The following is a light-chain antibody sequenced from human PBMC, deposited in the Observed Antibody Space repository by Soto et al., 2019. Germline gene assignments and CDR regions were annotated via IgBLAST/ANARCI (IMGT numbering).Light chain of an antibody. CDR1: SSDVGSYNL. V-gene: IGLV2-23*03. CDR3: CSYAGRSTFGV. J-gene: IGLJ3*02. CDR2: EGS. Sequence: QAVVTQPASVSGSPGQSITISCTGTSSDVGSYNLVSWYQQHPGKAPKLMIYEGSKRPSGVSNRFSGSKSGNTASLTISGLQAEDEADYYCCSYAGRSTFGVFGGGTKLTVL.